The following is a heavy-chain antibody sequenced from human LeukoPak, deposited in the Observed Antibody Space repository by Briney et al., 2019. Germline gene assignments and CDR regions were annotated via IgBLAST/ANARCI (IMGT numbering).Heavy chain of an antibody. CDR1: GGSFSGYY. CDR3: ARASTVTLGY. D-gene: IGHD4-17*01. Sequence: SETLSLTCAVYGGSFSGYYWSWLRQPPGKGLEWIGEINHSGSANYNPSLKSRVTISVDTSKNQFSLKLSSVTAADTAVYYCARASTVTLGYWGQGTLVTVSS. J-gene: IGHJ4*02. V-gene: IGHV4-34*01. CDR2: INHSGSA.